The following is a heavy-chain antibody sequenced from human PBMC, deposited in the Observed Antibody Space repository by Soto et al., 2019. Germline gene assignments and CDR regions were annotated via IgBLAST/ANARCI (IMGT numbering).Heavy chain of an antibody. CDR3: AKNQGVELVPLATVDWFDP. CDR2: ISGSGFKK. J-gene: IGHJ5*02. CDR1: GFIFENFG. Sequence: GGSLRLSCAASGFIFENFGMSWVRQAPGKGLEWISSISGSGFKKYYADSMKGRFTISRDNSKSTVYLELNNLSAEDTAVYHCAKNQGVELVPLATVDWFDPWGQGSVVTSPQ. D-gene: IGHD1-26*01. V-gene: IGHV3-23*01.